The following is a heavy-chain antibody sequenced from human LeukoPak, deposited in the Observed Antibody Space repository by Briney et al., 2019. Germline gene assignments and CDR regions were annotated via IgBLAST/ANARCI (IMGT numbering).Heavy chain of an antibody. Sequence: GRSLRLSCAASGFTFSIYAMHWVRQAPGKGLECMASISYDGRNKQYADSVKGRLTISRENSRDTMYLQMNSLRSEDTAVYYCARDAPGPGDDQSWIFDYWGLGTLVTVSS. V-gene: IGHV3-30*04. CDR2: ISYDGRNK. CDR3: ARDAPGPGDDQSWIFDY. J-gene: IGHJ4*02. CDR1: GFTFSIYA. D-gene: IGHD6-13*01.